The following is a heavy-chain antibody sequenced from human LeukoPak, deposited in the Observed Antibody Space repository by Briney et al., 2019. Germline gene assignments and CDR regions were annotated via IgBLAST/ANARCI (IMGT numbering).Heavy chain of an antibody. CDR3: ARGGASELYYFDS. CDR2: IYNGGNT. V-gene: IGHV3-53*01. CDR1: GLTFSSYA. Sequence: GGSLRLSCAASGLTFSSYAMSWVRQAPGKGLECVSVIYNGGNTYCADPVKGRFTISRDNSKNTLYLQMNSLRAEDTAVYYCARGGASELYYFDSWGQGTLVTVSS. J-gene: IGHJ4*02. D-gene: IGHD2-15*01.